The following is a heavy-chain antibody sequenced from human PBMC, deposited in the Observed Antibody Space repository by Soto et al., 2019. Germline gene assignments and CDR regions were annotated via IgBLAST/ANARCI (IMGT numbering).Heavy chain of an antibody. V-gene: IGHV4-59*13. Sequence: XETLSLPCTISGGSFGTNYWSWIRQAPGKGLEWIGYTYHTGSTKYNPSLKSRATISVDTSKNQFSLTLNSAAAADTAVYYCATDSAGRGPFDHCGQRDLVTVSS. CDR1: GGSFGTNY. CDR3: ATDSAGRGPFDH. CDR2: TYHTGST. D-gene: IGHD3-10*01. J-gene: IGHJ1*01.